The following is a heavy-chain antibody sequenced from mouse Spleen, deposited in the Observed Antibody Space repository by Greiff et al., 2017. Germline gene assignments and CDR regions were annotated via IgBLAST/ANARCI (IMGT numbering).Heavy chain of an antibody. CDR3: ARIYYYGSSYGGAYAMDY. V-gene: IGHV1-59*01. CDR2: IDPSDSYT. CDR1: GYTFTSYW. D-gene: IGHD1-1*01. J-gene: IGHJ4*01. Sequence: VQLQQPGAELVRPGTSVKLSCKASGYTFTSYWMHWVKQRPGQGLEWIGVIDPSDSYTNYNQKFKGKATLTVDTSSSTAYMQLSSLTSEDSAVYYCARIYYYGSSYGGAYAMDYWGQGTSVTVSS.